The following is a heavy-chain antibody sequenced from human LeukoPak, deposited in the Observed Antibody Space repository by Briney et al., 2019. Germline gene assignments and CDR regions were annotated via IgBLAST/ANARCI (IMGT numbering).Heavy chain of an antibody. V-gene: IGHV3-23*01. D-gene: IGHD3-22*01. CDR1: GFTFSSYS. CDR2: ISGSGGGT. CDR3: AKAPRYYYDSSGYPYYFDY. J-gene: IGHJ4*02. Sequence: GGSLRLSCAASGFTFSSYSMNWVRQAPGKGLEWVSAISGSGGGTYYSDSVKGRFTISRDNSKNTLYLQMNSLRAEDTAVYYCAKAPRYYYDSSGYPYYFDYWGQGTLVTVSS.